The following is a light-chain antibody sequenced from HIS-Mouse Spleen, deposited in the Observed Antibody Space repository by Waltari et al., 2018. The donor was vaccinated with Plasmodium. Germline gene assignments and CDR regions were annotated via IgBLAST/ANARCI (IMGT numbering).Light chain of an antibody. V-gene: IGKV3-15*01. CDR2: GAS. CDR1: QSVSSN. Sequence: EIVMTQSPATLSVSPGERATLSCRASQSVSSNLAWYQQKPGQAPRLLIYGASTRATGIPARFSGSGSGTEFTLTISSLQSEDFAVYYCQAWDSSTAVVFGGGTK. CDR3: QAWDSSTAVV. J-gene: IGKJ4*01.